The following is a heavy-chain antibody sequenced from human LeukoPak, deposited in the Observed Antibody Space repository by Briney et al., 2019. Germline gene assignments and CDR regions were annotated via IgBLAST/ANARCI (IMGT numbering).Heavy chain of an antibody. CDR3: ARHLKMPPSVWFDP. J-gene: IGHJ5*02. CDR1: GYSISSGYY. V-gene: IGHV4-38-2*01. CDR2: IYHSGST. Sequence: PSETLSLTCAVSGYSISSGYYWGWIRQPPGKGLEWIGSIYHSGSTYYIPSLKSRVTISVDTSKNQFSLKLSSVTAADTAVYYCARHLKMPPSVWFDPWGQRTLVTVSS. D-gene: IGHD2-2*01.